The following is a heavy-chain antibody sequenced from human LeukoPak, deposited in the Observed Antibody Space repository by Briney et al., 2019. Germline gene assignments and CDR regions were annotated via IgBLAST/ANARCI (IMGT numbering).Heavy chain of an antibody. V-gene: IGHV4-59*01. CDR3: ARGSAGELSLRPLWVRGGYYFDY. D-gene: IGHD3-16*02. J-gene: IGHJ4*02. CDR1: GGSISSYY. Sequence: SETLSLTCTVSGGSISSYYWSWIRQPPGKGLEWIGYIYYSGSTNYNPSLKSRVTISVDTSKNQFSLKLSSVTAADTAVYYCARGSAGELSLRPLWVRGGYYFDYWGQGTLVTVSS. CDR2: IYYSGST.